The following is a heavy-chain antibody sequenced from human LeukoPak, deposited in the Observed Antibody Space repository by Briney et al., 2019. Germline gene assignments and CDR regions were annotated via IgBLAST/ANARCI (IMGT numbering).Heavy chain of an antibody. D-gene: IGHD4-17*01. CDR2: IDHSGSA. CDR3: ARGETTVIGVYYYYYGMDV. J-gene: IGHJ6*02. Sequence: PSETLSLTCTVYGGSFSGYSWTWIRQPPGKGLEWIGEIDHSGSANSSPSLKSRLTISVDTSKNHFSLRLTSVTAADTGLYYCARGETTVIGVYYYYYGMDVWGQGTTVTVTS. V-gene: IGHV4-34*01. CDR1: GGSFSGYS.